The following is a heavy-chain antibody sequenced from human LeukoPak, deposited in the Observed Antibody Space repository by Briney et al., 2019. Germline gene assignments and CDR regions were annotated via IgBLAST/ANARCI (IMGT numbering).Heavy chain of an antibody. D-gene: IGHD5-24*01. CDR1: GYSFISYW. CDR3: ARSCRDGYRDFDY. CDR2: IYPGDSDT. Sequence: GESLEVSCKGSGYSFISYWIGWVRQMPGKGLEWMGTIYPGDSDTRYSPSFQGQVTISADKSISTAYLQWSSLKASDTAMYYCARSCRDGYRDFDYWGQGTLVTVSS. V-gene: IGHV5-51*01. J-gene: IGHJ4*02.